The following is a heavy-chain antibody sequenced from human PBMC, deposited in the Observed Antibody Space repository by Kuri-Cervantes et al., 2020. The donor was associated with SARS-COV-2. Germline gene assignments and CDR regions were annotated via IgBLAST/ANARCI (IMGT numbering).Heavy chain of an antibody. CDR3: ARSTPILAAAGNRAFDI. J-gene: IGHJ3*02. CDR2: ISYNGST. Sequence: LSCTVSGGSISNRYWSWIRQPPGKGLEWIGYISYNGSTNYSPSLKSRVTISVDTSKNQFSLKLSSVTAADTAVYYCARSTPILAAAGNRAFDIWGQGTMVTVSS. CDR1: GGSISNRY. V-gene: IGHV4-59*11. D-gene: IGHD6-13*01.